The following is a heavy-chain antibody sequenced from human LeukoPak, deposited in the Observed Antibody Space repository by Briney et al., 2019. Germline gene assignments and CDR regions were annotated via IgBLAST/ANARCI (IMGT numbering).Heavy chain of an antibody. J-gene: IGHJ3*02. CDR3: ARGPSIAARYDAFDI. V-gene: IGHV3-48*03. CDR1: EFTFTSYE. CDR2: ISSSGNTI. Sequence: GGSLRLSCAASEFTFTSYELNWVRQAPGKGLEWVSYISSSGNTISYADSVKGRSTISRDNAKNSLYLQVISLRAEDTAVYYCARGPSIAARYDAFDIWGQGTMVTVSS. D-gene: IGHD6-6*01.